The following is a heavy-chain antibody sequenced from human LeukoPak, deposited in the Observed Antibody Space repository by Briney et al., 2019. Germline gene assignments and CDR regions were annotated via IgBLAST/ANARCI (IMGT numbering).Heavy chain of an antibody. D-gene: IGHD5-12*01. CDR2: IIPIFGTA. V-gene: IGHV1-69*13. Sequence: ASVKVSCKASGGTFSSYAISWVRQAPGQGLEWMGGIIPIFGTANYAQKFQGRVTITADESTSTAYMELSSLRSEDTAVYYCARQNSGYDYDYYYYYYMDVWGKGTTVTVSS. CDR1: GGTFSSYA. J-gene: IGHJ6*03. CDR3: ARQNSGYDYDYYYYYYMDV.